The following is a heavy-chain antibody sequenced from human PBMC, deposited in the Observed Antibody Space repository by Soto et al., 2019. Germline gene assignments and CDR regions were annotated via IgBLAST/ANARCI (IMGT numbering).Heavy chain of an antibody. CDR3: AKFGIADVFDI. J-gene: IGHJ3*02. D-gene: IGHD6-13*01. CDR2: ISYDGSNK. V-gene: IGHV3-30*18. CDR1: GFTFSIYG. Sequence: QVQLVESGGGVVQPGRSLRLSCAASGFTFSIYGMNRVRQAPGKGLEWVAVISYDGSNKYYGDSVKGRFTISRDNSKNSLHLQMNSLRAEDTAVYYCAKFGIADVFDIWGQGTMVTVSS.